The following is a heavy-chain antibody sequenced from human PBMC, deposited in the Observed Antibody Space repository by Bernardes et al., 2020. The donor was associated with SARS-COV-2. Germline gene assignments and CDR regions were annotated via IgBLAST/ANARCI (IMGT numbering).Heavy chain of an antibody. CDR2: IYYSGTI. Sequence: ETLSLTFAVSGDSISNYYWSWIRQTPGKGLEWIGYIYYSGTINYNPSLKSRVTISADTSKNQFSLKVSSVTAVDTGIYYCANYKSSWSGFDYWSQGTLVTVSS. CDR1: GDSISNYY. D-gene: IGHD6-13*01. V-gene: IGHV4-59*01. CDR3: ANYKSSWSGFDY. J-gene: IGHJ4*02.